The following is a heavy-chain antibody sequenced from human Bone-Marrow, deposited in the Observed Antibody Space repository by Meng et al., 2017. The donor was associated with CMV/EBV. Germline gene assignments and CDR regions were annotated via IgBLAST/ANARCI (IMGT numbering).Heavy chain of an antibody. D-gene: IGHD4-17*01. Sequence: GESLKISCAASGFTFSSYSMNWVRQAPGKGLEWVSSISSSSSYIYYADSVKGRFTISRDNAKNSLYLQMNSLRAEDTAVYYCARDPGDRYYFDYWGQGTLVTVSS. J-gene: IGHJ4*02. CDR2: ISSSSSYI. CDR3: ARDPGDRYYFDY. V-gene: IGHV3-21*01. CDR1: GFTFSSYS.